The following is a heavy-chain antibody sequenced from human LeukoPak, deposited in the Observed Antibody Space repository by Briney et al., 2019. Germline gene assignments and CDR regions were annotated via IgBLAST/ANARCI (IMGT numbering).Heavy chain of an antibody. D-gene: IGHD6-13*01. J-gene: IGHJ3*02. CDR1: GFTFSSYA. Sequence: GGSLRLSCAASGFTFSSYAMHWVRQAPGKGLEWVAVISYDGSNKYYADSVKGRFTISRDNSKNTLYLQMNSLRAEDTAVYYCARDWGQQLVFFALDIRGQGTMVTVSS. CDR2: ISYDGSNK. CDR3: ARDWGQQLVFFALDI. V-gene: IGHV3-30*04.